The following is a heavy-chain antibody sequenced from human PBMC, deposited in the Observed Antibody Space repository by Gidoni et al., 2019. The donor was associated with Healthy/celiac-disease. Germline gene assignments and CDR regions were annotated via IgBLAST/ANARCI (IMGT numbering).Heavy chain of an antibody. V-gene: IGHV3-23*01. Sequence: EVLLSEPGGGVVQPGGSLRLSRAASASTFSSYAMSWVRQAPGKGLEWVSAISGSGGSTYDADSVKGRFTISRDNSKNTLCLQRNSLRAEDTAVYYCAKASWELPPFDYWGQGTLVTVSS. CDR1: ASTFSSYA. CDR2: ISGSGGST. D-gene: IGHD1-26*01. J-gene: IGHJ4*02. CDR3: AKASWELPPFDY.